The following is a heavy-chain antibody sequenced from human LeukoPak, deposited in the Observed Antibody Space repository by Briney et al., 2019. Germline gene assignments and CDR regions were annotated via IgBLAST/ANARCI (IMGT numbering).Heavy chain of an antibody. V-gene: IGHV1-69*01. CDR2: IIPIFGTA. CDR3: ARGRRWLQFFSEFDP. CDR1: GGTFSSYA. D-gene: IGHD5-24*01. J-gene: IGHJ5*02. Sequence: SVKVSCKASGGTFSSYAISWVRQAPGQGLEWMGGIIPIFGTANYAQKFQGRVTITADESTSTAYMELSSLRSEDTAVYYCARGRRWLQFFSEFDPWAREPWSPSPQ.